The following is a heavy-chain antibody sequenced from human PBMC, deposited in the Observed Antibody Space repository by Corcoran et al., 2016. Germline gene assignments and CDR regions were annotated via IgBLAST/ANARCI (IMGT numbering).Heavy chain of an antibody. CDR3: AGGRGGYCSGGSCFEVVGPYGMDV. J-gene: IGHJ6*02. D-gene: IGHD2-15*01. CDR1: GFTFSSYS. Sequence: EVQLVESGGGLVKPGGSLRLSCAASGFTFSSYSMNWVRQAPGKGLEWVSSISSSSSYIYYADSVKGRFTISRDNAKNSLYLQMNSMRAEGTAVYYCAGGRGGYCSGGSCFEVVGPYGMDVWGQGTTVTVSS. CDR2: ISSSSSYI. V-gene: IGHV3-21*01.